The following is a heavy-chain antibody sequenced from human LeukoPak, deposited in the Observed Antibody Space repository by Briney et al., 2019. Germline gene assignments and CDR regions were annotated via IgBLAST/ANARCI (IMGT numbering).Heavy chain of an antibody. V-gene: IGHV4-59*01. J-gene: IGHJ2*01. D-gene: IGHD6-19*01. CDR1: GGSISSYY. Sequence: SETLSLTCTVSGGSISSYYWSWIGQPLGKGLEWIGYVYYSGSTNYNPSLKSRVTISVDTSKNQFSLKLSSVTAADTAVYYCARVERQWLLWYFDLWGRGTLVTVSS. CDR2: VYYSGST. CDR3: ARVERQWLLWYFDL.